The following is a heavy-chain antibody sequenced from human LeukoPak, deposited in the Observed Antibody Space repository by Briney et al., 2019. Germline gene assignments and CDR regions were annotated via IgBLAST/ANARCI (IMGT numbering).Heavy chain of an antibody. CDR3: ARRAGAYSHPYDY. Sequence: GGSLRLSCTVSGFTVSSIAMSWVRQAPGKGLEWVSFIYSDNTHYSDSVKGRFTISRDNSKNPLYLQMNSLRAEDTAVYYCARRAGAYSHPYDYWGQGTLVTVSS. J-gene: IGHJ4*02. CDR1: GFTVSSIA. V-gene: IGHV3-53*01. CDR2: IYSDNT. D-gene: IGHD4/OR15-4a*01.